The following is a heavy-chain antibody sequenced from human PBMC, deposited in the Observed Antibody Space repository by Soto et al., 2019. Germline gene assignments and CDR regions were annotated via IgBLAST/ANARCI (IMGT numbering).Heavy chain of an antibody. V-gene: IGHV1-18*04. D-gene: IGHD6-13*01. CDR3: ARRPYSSSWYGHWFDP. CDR2: ISAYNGNT. J-gene: IGHJ5*02. Sequence: ASVKVSCKASGYTFTSYGISWVRQAPGQGLEWMGWISAYNGNTNYAQKLQGRVTMTTDTSTSTAYMELRSLRSDDTAVYYCARRPYSSSWYGHWFDPWGQGTLVTVS. CDR1: GYTFTSYG.